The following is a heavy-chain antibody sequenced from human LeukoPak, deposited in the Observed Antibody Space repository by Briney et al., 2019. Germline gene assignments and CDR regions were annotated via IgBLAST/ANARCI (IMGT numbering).Heavy chain of an antibody. CDR1: GGSISSYY. CDR2: IYYSGST. Sequence: SETLSLTCTVSGGSISSYYWSWIRQPPGKGLEWIGYIYYSGSTNYNPSLKSRVTISVDTSKNQFSLKLSSVTAADTAVYYCARNYDFWSGYLDYWGQGTLVTVSS. V-gene: IGHV4-59*01. CDR3: ARNYDFWSGYLDY. D-gene: IGHD3-3*01. J-gene: IGHJ4*02.